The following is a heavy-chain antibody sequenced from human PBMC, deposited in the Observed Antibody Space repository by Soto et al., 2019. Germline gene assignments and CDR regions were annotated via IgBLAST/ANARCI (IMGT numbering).Heavy chain of an antibody. J-gene: IGHJ4*02. CDR3: ARGQEVGAHFFDS. Sequence: GSLRLSCEASGFTFSKFDMHWVRQPTGKGLEWVSTIGISGDTCYAVSVKGRFTISRDNAKNSLSLQMNSLRAGDTALYFCARGQEVGAHFFDSWGQGTQVTVSS. CDR1: GFTFSKFD. CDR2: IGISGDT. D-gene: IGHD2-15*01. V-gene: IGHV3-13*04.